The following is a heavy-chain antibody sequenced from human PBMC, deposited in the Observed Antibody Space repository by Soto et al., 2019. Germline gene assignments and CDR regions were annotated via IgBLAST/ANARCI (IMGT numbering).Heavy chain of an antibody. V-gene: IGHV4-39*01. Sequence: SETLSLTCSVSGGSVTNINYFWAWIRQSPGKGLEWIANIYYTGTTCYNPSLRSRVSMTIDASKNRFSLNLSSVTASDTALYYCARHEYVSSSYDLLDVWGRGTMVTVSS. D-gene: IGHD3-22*01. CDR2: IYYTGTT. CDR3: ARHEYVSSSYDLLDV. J-gene: IGHJ3*01. CDR1: GGSVTNINYF.